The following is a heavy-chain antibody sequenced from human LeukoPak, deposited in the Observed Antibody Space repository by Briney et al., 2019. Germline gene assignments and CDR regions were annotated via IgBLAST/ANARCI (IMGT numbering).Heavy chain of an antibody. CDR1: GGSISSSSYY. Sequence: PSETLSLTCTVSGGSISSSSYYWGWIRQPPGKGLEWIGSIYYSGSTYYNPSLKSRVTISVDTSKNQFSLKLSSVTAADTAVYYCARDEGSGMEGDAFDIWGQGTMVIVSS. CDR2: IYYSGST. J-gene: IGHJ3*02. D-gene: IGHD3-3*01. CDR3: ARDEGSGMEGDAFDI. V-gene: IGHV4-39*07.